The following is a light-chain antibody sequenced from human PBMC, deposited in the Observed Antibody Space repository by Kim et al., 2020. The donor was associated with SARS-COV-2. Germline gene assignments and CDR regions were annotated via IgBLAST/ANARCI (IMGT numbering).Light chain of an antibody. V-gene: IGLV1-47*01. CDR2: RNN. J-gene: IGLJ2*01. CDR1: SSHLGSNS. Sequence: VPLACAGTSSHLGSNSVSWYQQLPGTAPKLLIYRNNQRPSGVPDRFSGSKSGTSASLAISGLRSEDEADYYCAAWDDSLSGVVFGGGTQLTVL. CDR3: AAWDDSLSGVV.